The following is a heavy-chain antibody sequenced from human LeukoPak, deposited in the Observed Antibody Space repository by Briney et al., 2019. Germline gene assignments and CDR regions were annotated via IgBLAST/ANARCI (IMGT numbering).Heavy chain of an antibody. D-gene: IGHD2-2*01. Sequence: GGSLRLSCAASGFTFSSYSMNWVRQAPGKGLEWASSISSSSSYIHYADSVKGRFTISRDNAKNSLYLQMNSLRAEDTAVYYCARDEGYCSSTSCYFVDYWGQGTLVTVSS. CDR1: GFTFSSYS. V-gene: IGHV3-21*01. CDR2: ISSSSSYI. J-gene: IGHJ4*02. CDR3: ARDEGYCSSTSCYFVDY.